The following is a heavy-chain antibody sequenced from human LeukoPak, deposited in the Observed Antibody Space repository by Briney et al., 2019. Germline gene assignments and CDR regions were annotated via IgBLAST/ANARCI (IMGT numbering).Heavy chain of an antibody. CDR3: ARDPKPYCSGGSCYHDY. D-gene: IGHD2-15*01. Sequence: PGGSLRLSCAASGFTFSSYWMSWVREAPGKGLECVANIKQDGSEKYYVDSVKGRFTISRDNHKNSLYLQMNSLRAEDTAVYYCARDPKPYCSGGSCYHDYWGQGTLVTVSS. V-gene: IGHV3-7*01. J-gene: IGHJ4*02. CDR2: IKQDGSEK. CDR1: GFTFSSYW.